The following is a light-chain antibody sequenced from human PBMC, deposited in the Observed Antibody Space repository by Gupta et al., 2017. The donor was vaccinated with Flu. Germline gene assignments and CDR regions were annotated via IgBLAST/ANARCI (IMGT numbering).Light chain of an antibody. J-gene: IGLJ3*02. Sequence: GHSITISCIGSNGDMGSYYLVSWYQQRPGKAPKLLRYEASERPSGISDRFSSSKSGSTASLTISGLKADDEAEYYCYSYEGGDTWVFGGGTKLTVL. CDR2: EAS. CDR3: YSYEGGDTWV. V-gene: IGLV2-23*01. CDR1: NGDMGSYYL.